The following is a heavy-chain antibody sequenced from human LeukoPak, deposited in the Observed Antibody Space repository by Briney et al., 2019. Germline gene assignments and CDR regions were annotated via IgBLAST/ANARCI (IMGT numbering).Heavy chain of an antibody. CDR1: GFTFDDYA. CDR2: ISWNSGSI. J-gene: IGHJ1*01. Sequence: GRSLRLSCAASGFTFDDYAMHWVRQAPGKGLEWVSGISWNSGSIGYADSVKGRFTISRDNAKNSLYLQMNSLRAEDTASYYCAKAPLGIAAPQYFQHWGQGTLVTVSS. CDR3: AKAPLGIAAPQYFQH. V-gene: IGHV3-9*01. D-gene: IGHD6-13*01.